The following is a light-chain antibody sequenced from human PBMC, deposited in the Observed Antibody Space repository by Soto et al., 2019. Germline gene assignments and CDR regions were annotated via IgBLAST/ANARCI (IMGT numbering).Light chain of an antibody. V-gene: IGKV1-5*01. Sequence: IQMTQSPSALPASVGDRVTITCRASQSVSTWLAWYQQKPGKAPKLLIYDASSLESGVTSRFSGSGSGTEFTLTISSLQPDDFATYYCQHYNSYSEAFGQGTKVDIK. CDR3: QHYNSYSEA. J-gene: IGKJ1*01. CDR1: QSVSTW. CDR2: DAS.